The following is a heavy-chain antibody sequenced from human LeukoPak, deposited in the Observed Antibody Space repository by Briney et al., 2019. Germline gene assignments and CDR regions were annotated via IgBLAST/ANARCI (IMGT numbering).Heavy chain of an antibody. CDR3: ARLRITMVRRASFYYMDV. J-gene: IGHJ6*03. D-gene: IGHD3-10*01. Sequence: SETLPLTCAVYGGSFSGYYWSWIRQPPGKGLEWIGEINHSGSTNYNPSLKSRVTISVDTSKNQFSLKLSSVTAADTAVYYCARLRITMVRRASFYYMDVWGKGTTVTISS. CDR2: INHSGST. V-gene: IGHV4-34*01. CDR1: GGSFSGYY.